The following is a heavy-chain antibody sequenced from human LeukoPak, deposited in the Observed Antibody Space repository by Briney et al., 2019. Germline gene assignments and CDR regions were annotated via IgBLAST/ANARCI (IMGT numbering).Heavy chain of an antibody. CDR1: GFTFSSYS. V-gene: IGHV3-21*01. Sequence: GGSLRLSCAASGFTFSSYSMNWVRQAPGKGLEWVSSISSSSSYIYYADSVKGRFTISRDNAKNSLYLQMNSLRAEDTAVYYCARDTGDYYDSSGYCRNIYWGQGTLVTVSS. CDR3: ARDTGDYYDSSGYCRNIY. CDR2: ISSSSSYI. J-gene: IGHJ4*02. D-gene: IGHD3-22*01.